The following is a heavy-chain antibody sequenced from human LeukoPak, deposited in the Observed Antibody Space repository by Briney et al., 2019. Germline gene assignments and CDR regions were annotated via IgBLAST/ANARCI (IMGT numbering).Heavy chain of an antibody. J-gene: IGHJ4*02. CDR2: IYNSGST. V-gene: IGHV4-59*01. Sequence: ASETLSFTCTVSGGSTSGNNWNWIRNPPGKGRMGMGNIYNSGSTNYNPSLKSRVTISVDTSKNQFSLKLSSVTAADTAVYYCARGERYSSGWPYFDYWGQGTLVTVSS. D-gene: IGHD6-19*01. CDR3: ARGERYSSGWPYFDY. CDR1: GGSTSGNN.